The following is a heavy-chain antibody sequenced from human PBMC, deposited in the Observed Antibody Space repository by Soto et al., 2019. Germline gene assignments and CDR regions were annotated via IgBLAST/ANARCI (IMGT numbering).Heavy chain of an antibody. J-gene: IGHJ4*02. D-gene: IGHD7-27*01. CDR1: GYTFTGSS. CDR3: ARDLTGDPNY. V-gene: IGHV1-2*02. Sequence: QVQLVQSGAEGKKPGASVNVSCEASGYTFTGSSIHWVRQAPGQGLEWMGYINPNSGGTIFAQKFQGRVTMTSDTSISTAYMELSRVASDDTAVYYCARDLTGDPNYWGQGTLVTVSS. CDR2: INPNSGGT.